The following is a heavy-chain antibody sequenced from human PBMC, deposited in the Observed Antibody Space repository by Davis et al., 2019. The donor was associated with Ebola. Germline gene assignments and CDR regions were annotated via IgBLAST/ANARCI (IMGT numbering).Heavy chain of an antibody. CDR1: GGSISSSNW. CDR3: ARTRTGSYYYDSSGPGDY. D-gene: IGHD3-22*01. Sequence: GSLRLSCAVSGGSISSSNWWSWVRQPPGKGLEWIGEIYHSGSTNYNPSLKSRVTISVDKSKNQFSLKLSSVTAADTAVYYCARTRTGSYYYDSSGPGDYWGQGTLVTVSS. CDR2: IYHSGST. V-gene: IGHV4-4*02. J-gene: IGHJ4*02.